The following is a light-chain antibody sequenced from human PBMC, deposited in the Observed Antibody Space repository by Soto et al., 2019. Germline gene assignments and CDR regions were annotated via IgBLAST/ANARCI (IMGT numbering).Light chain of an antibody. CDR1: SSDIGAYNS. Sequence: QSALTQPASVSGSPGQSITISCTGTSSDIGAYNSVSRYQQHPGKAPKLMIYDVGLRPSGVSNRFSASKSDNTASLTISGLQAEDEADYYCSSYTSSSTPVFGGGTKVTVL. J-gene: IGLJ2*01. CDR2: DVG. V-gene: IGLV2-14*01. CDR3: SSYTSSSTPV.